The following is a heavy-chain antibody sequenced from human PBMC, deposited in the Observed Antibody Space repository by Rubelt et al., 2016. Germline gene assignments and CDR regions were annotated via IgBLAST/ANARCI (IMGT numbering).Heavy chain of an antibody. J-gene: IGHJ6*02. D-gene: IGHD2-2*02. CDR2: IYHSGGT. Sequence: QVQLQQWGAGLVKPSETLSLTCTVSTGSISGYYWSWIRQPPGKGLEWIGQIYHSGGTSYNPSLKSRVSLSVDTAKNQVSLKLNSVTAADTAVYYCARHSNEYRFGKDVWGQGTTVTVSS. V-gene: IGHV4-59*08. CDR3: ARHSNEYRFGKDV. CDR1: TGSISGYY.